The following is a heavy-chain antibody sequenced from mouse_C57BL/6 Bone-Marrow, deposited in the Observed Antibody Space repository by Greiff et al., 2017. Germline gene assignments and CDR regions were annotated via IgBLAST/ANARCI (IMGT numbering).Heavy chain of an antibody. CDR1: GFNIKDDY. V-gene: IGHV14-4*01. J-gene: IGHJ2*01. D-gene: IGHD2-3*01. CDR2: IDPENGDT. Sequence: VQLQQSGAELVRPGASVKLSCTASGFNIKDDYMHWVKQRPEQGLEWIGWIDPENGDTEYASKFQGKATITADTSSNTAYLQLSSLTSEDTAVYYRTTDDGYLFDYWGQGTTLTVSS. CDR3: TTDDGYLFDY.